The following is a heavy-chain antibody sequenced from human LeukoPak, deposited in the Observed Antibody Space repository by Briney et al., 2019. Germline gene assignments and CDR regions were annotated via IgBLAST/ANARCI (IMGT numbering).Heavy chain of an antibody. J-gene: IGHJ1*01. CDR2: INIDWSST. Sequence: GGSLTLTCPASGFTFSSYSMHWVRQPPAKGLVWVSGINIDWSSTNYADSVKGRFTIPRDTANNTLYLQRNSLRAVDTAVYYWYGGNAENWGQGTLVTVSS. V-gene: IGHV3-74*01. CDR1: GFTFSSYS. CDR3: YGGNAEN. D-gene: IGHD4/OR15-4a*01.